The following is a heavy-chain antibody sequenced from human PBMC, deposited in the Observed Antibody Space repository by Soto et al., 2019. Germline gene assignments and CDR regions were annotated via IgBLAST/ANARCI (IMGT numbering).Heavy chain of an antibody. J-gene: IGHJ3*01. CDR3: SNGLDDLRAFSF. D-gene: IGHD3-16*01. Sequence: GGSLRLSCAASGFTVSNTYMSWVRQAPGKGLEWVSVIYSGGSTYYTDSVKGRFTISRDNSKNTLYLQMNSLRGEDTAVYYCSNGLDDLRAFSFCGQGTMVTVS. CDR1: GFTVSNTY. CDR2: IYSGGST. V-gene: IGHV3-66*01.